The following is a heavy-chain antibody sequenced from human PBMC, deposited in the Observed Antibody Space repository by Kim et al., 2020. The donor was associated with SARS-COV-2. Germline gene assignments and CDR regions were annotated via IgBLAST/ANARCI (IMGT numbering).Heavy chain of an antibody. CDR1: GFTFSSYG. CDR2: ISYDGSNK. V-gene: IGHV3-30*18. Sequence: AGSLRLSCAASGFTFSSYGMHWVRQAPGKGLEWVAVISYDGSNKYYADSVKGRFTISRDNSKNTLYLQMNSLRAEDTAVYYCAKDSSGYYGWFDPWGQGTLVTVSS. J-gene: IGHJ5*02. CDR3: AKDSSGYYGWFDP. D-gene: IGHD3-22*01.